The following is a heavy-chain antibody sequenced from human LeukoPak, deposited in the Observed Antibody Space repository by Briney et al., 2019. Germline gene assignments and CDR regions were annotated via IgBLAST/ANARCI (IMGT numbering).Heavy chain of an antibody. CDR1: GFTFGDYA. J-gene: IGHJ4*02. CDR2: ISGSGGST. Sequence: GGSLRLSCTASGFTFGDYAMSWVRQAPGKGLEWVSAISGSGGSTYYADSVKGRFTISRDNSKNTLYLQMNSLRAEDTAVYYCAKDQIAAGDFDYWGQGTLVTVSS. D-gene: IGHD6-13*01. V-gene: IGHV3-23*01. CDR3: AKDQIAAGDFDY.